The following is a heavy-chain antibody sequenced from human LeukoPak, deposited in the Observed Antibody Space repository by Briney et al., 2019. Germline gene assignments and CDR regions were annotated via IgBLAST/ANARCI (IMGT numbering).Heavy chain of an antibody. Sequence: ASVKVSCKASGYTFTSYGISWVRQAPGQGLEWMGWISAYNGNTNYAQELQGRVTTTTDTSTSTAYMELRSLRSDDTAVYYCARDLGILWFGEFPTNWFDPWGQGTLVTVSS. CDR3: ARDLGILWFGEFPTNWFDP. CDR1: GYTFTSYG. J-gene: IGHJ5*02. CDR2: ISAYNGNT. V-gene: IGHV1-18*01. D-gene: IGHD3-10*01.